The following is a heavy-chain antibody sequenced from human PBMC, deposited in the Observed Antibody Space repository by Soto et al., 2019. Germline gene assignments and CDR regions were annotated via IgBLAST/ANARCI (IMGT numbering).Heavy chain of an antibody. CDR1: GYTFTGYG. V-gene: IGHV1-8*02. CDR2: MNPNSGNT. J-gene: IGHJ4*02. CDR3: ARGPARAGSGSSHSDF. D-gene: IGHD3-10*01. Sequence: ASVKVSCKASGYTFTGYGINWVREATGQGLEWMGWMNPNSGNTGYAQKFQGRVTMTRNTSISTAYMELSSLTSDDTAVYYCARGPARAGSGSSHSDFWAQGTLATVP.